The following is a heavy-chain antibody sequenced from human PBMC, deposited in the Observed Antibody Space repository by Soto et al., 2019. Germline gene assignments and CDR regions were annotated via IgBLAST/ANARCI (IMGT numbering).Heavy chain of an antibody. CDR2: MNPNNGNT. V-gene: IGHV1-8*01. J-gene: IGHJ6*02. CDR1: GYTFSSYD. Sequence: QVQLVQSAAEVKKPGASVKVSCKASGYTFSSYDINWVRQATGQGLEWMGWMNPNNGNTVYAQKFQGRVTMTRNTFSSTAYLELSSLRSDETAVYYCARESAYGMDVWGQGTTVTVSS. CDR3: ARESAYGMDV. D-gene: IGHD3-3*01.